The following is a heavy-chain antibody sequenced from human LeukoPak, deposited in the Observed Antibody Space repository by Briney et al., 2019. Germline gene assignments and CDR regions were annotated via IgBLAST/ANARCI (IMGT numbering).Heavy chain of an antibody. J-gene: IGHJ4*02. CDR2: ISYDGSNK. Sequence: PGGSLRLSCAASGNYWMHWVRQAPGKGLEWVAVISYDGSNKYYADSVKGRFIISRDKSKNTLYLQMNSLRAEDTAVYYCARDVGSGYYYFGVGDYWGQGTLVTVSS. V-gene: IGHV3-30-3*01. CDR3: ARDVGSGYYYFGVGDY. D-gene: IGHD3-22*01. CDR1: GNYW.